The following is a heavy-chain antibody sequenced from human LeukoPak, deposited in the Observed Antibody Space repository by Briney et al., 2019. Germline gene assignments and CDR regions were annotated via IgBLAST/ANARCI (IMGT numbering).Heavy chain of an antibody. V-gene: IGHV1-58*02. Sequence: ASVKVSCKASGFTFTSSAMQWVRQARGQRLEWIGWIVVGSGNTNYAQKFQERVTITRDTSTSTAYMELSSLRSEDTAVYYCARDSGYCSSTSCYSWFDPWGQGTLVTVSS. CDR1: GFTFTSSA. D-gene: IGHD2-2*02. CDR3: ARDSGYCSSTSCYSWFDP. CDR2: IVVGSGNT. J-gene: IGHJ5*02.